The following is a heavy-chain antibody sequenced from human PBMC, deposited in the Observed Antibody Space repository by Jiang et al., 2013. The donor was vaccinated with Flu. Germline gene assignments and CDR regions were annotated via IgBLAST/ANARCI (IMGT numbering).Heavy chain of an antibody. CDR1: GDSISSGGYY. D-gene: IGHD2-21*01. Sequence: GPGLVKPSQTLSLTCAVSGDSISSGGYYWNWIRQHPGKGLEWIGYIYYSGTTYYNPSLRSRLTISIDTSNNQFSLRLTSVTAADTAVYYCAKYCGGDCFSYYYYGMDVWGQGTTVTVSS. J-gene: IGHJ6*02. CDR3: AKYCGGDCFSYYYYGMDV. CDR2: IYYSGTT. V-gene: IGHV4-31*11.